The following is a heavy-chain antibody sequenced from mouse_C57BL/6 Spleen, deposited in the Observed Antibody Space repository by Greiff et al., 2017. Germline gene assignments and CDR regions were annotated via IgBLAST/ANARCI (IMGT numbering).Heavy chain of an antibody. D-gene: IGHD1-1*01. Sequence: EVKVVESEGGLVQPGSSMKLSCTASGFTFSDYYMAWVRQVPEKGLEWVANINYDGSSTYYLDSLKSRFIISRDNAKNILYLQMSSLKSEDTATYYCAREVYYYGSGYFDVWGTGTTVTVSS. CDR1: GFTFSDYY. V-gene: IGHV5-16*01. CDR3: AREVYYYGSGYFDV. J-gene: IGHJ1*03. CDR2: INYDGSST.